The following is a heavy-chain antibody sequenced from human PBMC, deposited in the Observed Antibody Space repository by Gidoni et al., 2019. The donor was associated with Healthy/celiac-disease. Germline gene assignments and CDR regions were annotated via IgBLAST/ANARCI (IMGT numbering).Heavy chain of an antibody. CDR1: GGTFTRYN. Sequence: VQLVQSGAEVKKPGSPVEVSCKGSGGTFTRYNISWVRQAPGQGLEWMGRIIPILGIANYAQKFQGRVTITADKSTSTAYMELSSLRSEDTAVYYCARGFMNTMVRGVISWFDPWGQGTLVTVSS. CDR3: ARGFMNTMVRGVISWFDP. CDR2: IIPILGIA. J-gene: IGHJ5*02. V-gene: IGHV1-69*02. D-gene: IGHD3-10*01.